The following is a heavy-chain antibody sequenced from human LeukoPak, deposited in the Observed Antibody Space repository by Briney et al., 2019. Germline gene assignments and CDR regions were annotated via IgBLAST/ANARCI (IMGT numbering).Heavy chain of an antibody. CDR2: INTDGSST. Sequence: GGSLRLSCAASGFTFSSYWMHWVRQAPGKGLVWVSRINTDGSSTSYADSVKGRFTISRDNAKNTLYLQMNSLRAEDTAVYYCARVVVAAAGTPDLDYWGQGTLVTVSS. J-gene: IGHJ4*02. CDR3: ARVVVAAAGTPDLDY. D-gene: IGHD6-13*01. CDR1: GFTFSSYW. V-gene: IGHV3-74*01.